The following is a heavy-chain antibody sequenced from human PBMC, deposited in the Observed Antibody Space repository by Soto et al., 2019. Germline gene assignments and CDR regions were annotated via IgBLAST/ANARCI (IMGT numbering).Heavy chain of an antibody. CDR1: GGSLTKYY. Sequence: QVQLQESGPGLVKPSETLSLTCTVSGGSLTKYYWSWIRQPAGTGLEWIGRISTSGNVVSKASLRSRLTMSVDTSTNQFSLRLTSVTAADTAVYYCARDKNDFWSLYPLAFDYWGQGALVTVSS. D-gene: IGHD3-3*01. V-gene: IGHV4-4*07. CDR3: ARDKNDFWSLYPLAFDY. J-gene: IGHJ4*02. CDR2: ISTSGNV.